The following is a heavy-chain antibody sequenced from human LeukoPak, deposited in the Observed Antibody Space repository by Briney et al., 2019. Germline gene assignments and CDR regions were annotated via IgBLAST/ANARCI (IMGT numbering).Heavy chain of an antibody. CDR2: IYWDDDK. CDR3: AHRGVTAWPYYFDY. CDR1: GFSLSTSGVG. J-gene: IGHJ4*02. V-gene: IGHV2-5*02. D-gene: IGHD5-18*01. Sequence: GPTLVKPTQTLTLTCTFSGFSLSTSGVGAGWLRQPPGKALEWLALIYWDDDKRYSPSLKSRLTITKDTSKNQVVLTMTNLDPVDTATYYCAHRGVTAWPYYFDYWGQGTLVTVSS.